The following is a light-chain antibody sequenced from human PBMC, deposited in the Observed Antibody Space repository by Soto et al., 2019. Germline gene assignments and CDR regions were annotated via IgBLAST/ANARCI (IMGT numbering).Light chain of an antibody. CDR3: QQRSNWPG. Sequence: EIVLTQSPATLSLSPGERATLSCRASQSVSSYLAWYQQKPGQAPRLLIYDASNRATGSPARFSGSGSGTDFNLTISSLEPEDFAVYYCQQRSNWPGFGGGTKVEIK. J-gene: IGKJ4*02. CDR1: QSVSSY. V-gene: IGKV3-11*01. CDR2: DAS.